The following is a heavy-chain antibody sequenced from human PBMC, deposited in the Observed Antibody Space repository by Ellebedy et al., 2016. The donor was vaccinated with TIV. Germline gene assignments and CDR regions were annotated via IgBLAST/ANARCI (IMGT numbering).Heavy chain of an antibody. CDR3: AAGWVPAAPLQP. CDR2: ISYNGST. D-gene: IGHD2-2*01. Sequence: MPSETLSLTCTVSGGSISSYYWSWIRRPPGKGLEWSGYISYNGSTNYNPSLKSRVTISVDTSKNQFSLKLSSVTAADTAVYYCAAGWVPAAPLQPWGQGTLVTVSS. V-gene: IGHV4-59*12. J-gene: IGHJ5*02. CDR1: GGSISSYY.